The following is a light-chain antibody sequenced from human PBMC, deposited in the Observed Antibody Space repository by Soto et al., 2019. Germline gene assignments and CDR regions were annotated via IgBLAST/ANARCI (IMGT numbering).Light chain of an antibody. CDR1: SSNIGAPFD. CDR2: GTN. V-gene: IGLV1-40*01. Sequence: QSVLTQPPSVSGAPGQRGTISCTGSSSNIGAPFDVHWYQHLPGTAPKLLISGTNNRPSGVPDRFSGSRSGTSASLAITGLQAEDEAVYYCQSYDSSLSGHVVFGGGTKLTVL. J-gene: IGLJ2*01. CDR3: QSYDSSLSGHVV.